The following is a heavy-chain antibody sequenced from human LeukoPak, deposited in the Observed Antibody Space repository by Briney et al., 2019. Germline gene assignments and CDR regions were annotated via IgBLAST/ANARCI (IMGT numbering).Heavy chain of an antibody. J-gene: IGHJ4*02. CDR1: GFIFSSYG. CDR2: IRYDGSDK. Sequence: GGSLRLSCVTSGFIFSSYGIHWVRQAPGKGLEWVAFIRYDGSDKYYADSVKGRFTISRDNSKNKVYLQMNSLRVEDTAVYYCAKDAWEVGATSEIHYWGQGTLVTVSS. CDR3: AKDAWEVGATSEIHY. V-gene: IGHV3-30*02. D-gene: IGHD1-26*01.